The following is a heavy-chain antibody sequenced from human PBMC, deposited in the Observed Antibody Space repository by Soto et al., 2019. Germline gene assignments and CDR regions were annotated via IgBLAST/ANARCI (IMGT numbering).Heavy chain of an antibody. J-gene: IGHJ5*02. CDR2: IIPMFGRT. CDR3: ARGVTHQLLRGWLDP. Sequence: QVQLVQSGAEVKKPGSSVNVSCKASGGTFSSFAFSWVRQAPGQGLEWMGDIIPMFGRTNYAQKFQGRVTITADESTFTAFMELSSLTSDDTAVYYCARGVTHQLLRGWLDPWGQGTLVIVSS. CDR1: GGTFSSFA. D-gene: IGHD2-2*01. V-gene: IGHV1-69*01.